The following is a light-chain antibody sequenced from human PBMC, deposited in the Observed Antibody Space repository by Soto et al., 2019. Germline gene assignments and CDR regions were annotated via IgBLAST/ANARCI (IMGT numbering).Light chain of an antibody. Sequence: DIQMTQAPSSLSASVGDRVTITFRASQGVSAYLLWYQQRQGTPPKLLIYASSNLVSGVPSRFSGRRSGTTFTLTISSLQPEDFATYYCQQRYKTPHTCGKGTKLET. V-gene: IGKV1-39*01. CDR2: ASS. J-gene: IGKJ2*01. CDR1: QGVSAY. CDR3: QQRYKTPHT.